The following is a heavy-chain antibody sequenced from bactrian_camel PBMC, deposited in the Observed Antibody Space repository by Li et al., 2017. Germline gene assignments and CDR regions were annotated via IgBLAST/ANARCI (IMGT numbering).Heavy chain of an antibody. D-gene: IGHD6*01. Sequence: VQLVESGGGLVQPGGSLRLSCAASESTYSNYDMSWVRQAPGKGLEWVSSINSADGKMDYADSVKGRFTISRDNTRNTLYLQMNALKSEDTALYYCATAEGSWYGLYHYWGQGTQVTVS. J-gene: IGHJ4*01. V-gene: IGHV3S40*01. CDR1: ESTYSNYD. CDR3: ATAEGSWYGLYHY. CDR2: INSADGKM.